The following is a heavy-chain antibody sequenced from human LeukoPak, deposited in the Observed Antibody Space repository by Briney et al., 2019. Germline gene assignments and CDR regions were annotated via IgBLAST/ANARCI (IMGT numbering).Heavy chain of an antibody. J-gene: IGHJ6*02. Sequence: PSETLSLTCTVSGGSIGSYYWSWIRQPPGKGLEWIGYIYYSGSTNYNPSLKSRVTISVDTSKNQFSLKLSSVTAADTAVYYCATNAQTYYYGMDVWGQGTTVTVSS. V-gene: IGHV4-59*08. CDR3: ATNAQTYYYGMDV. CDR2: IYYSGST. CDR1: GGSIGSYY.